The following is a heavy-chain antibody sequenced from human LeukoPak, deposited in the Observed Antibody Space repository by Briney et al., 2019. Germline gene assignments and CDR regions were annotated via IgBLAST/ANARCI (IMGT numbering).Heavy chain of an antibody. V-gene: IGHV3-23*01. Sequence: GSLRLSCAASGFTFSSYAMSWVRQAPGKGLEWVSAISGSGGSTYYADSVKGRFTISRDNSKNTLYLQMNSLRAEDTAVYYCAKGADYGIVGATTFDYWGQGTLVTVYS. CDR1: GFTFSSYA. CDR3: AKGADYGIVGATTFDY. D-gene: IGHD1-26*01. CDR2: ISGSGGST. J-gene: IGHJ4*02.